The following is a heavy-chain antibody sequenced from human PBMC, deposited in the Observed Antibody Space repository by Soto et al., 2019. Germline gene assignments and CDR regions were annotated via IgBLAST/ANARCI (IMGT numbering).Heavy chain of an antibody. CDR1: GGSISNYY. CDR3: ASQAESYPYGLAV. J-gene: IGHJ6*02. Sequence: PSETLSLTCTVSGGSISNYYWYWIRQPPGKGLEWIAYIYYSGSTNYNPSLKSRVTISADTSRRQFSLKLSSVTAADTAVYYCASQAESYPYGLAVWGQGTTVT. V-gene: IGHV4-59*01. CDR2: IYYSGST.